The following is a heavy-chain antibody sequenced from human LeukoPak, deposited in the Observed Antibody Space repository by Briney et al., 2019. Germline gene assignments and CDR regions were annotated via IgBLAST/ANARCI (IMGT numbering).Heavy chain of an antibody. J-gene: IGHJ4*02. CDR1: GFTFSSYA. Sequence: GGSLRLSCAASGFTFSSYAMHWVRQAPGEGLEWGAVISYDGSNKYYADSVKGRFTISRDNSQNTLYLQMNSLRAEDTAVYYCARASVRGDFDYWGQGTLVTVSS. CDR2: ISYDGSNK. V-gene: IGHV3-30*01. D-gene: IGHD3-10*02. CDR3: ARASVRGDFDY.